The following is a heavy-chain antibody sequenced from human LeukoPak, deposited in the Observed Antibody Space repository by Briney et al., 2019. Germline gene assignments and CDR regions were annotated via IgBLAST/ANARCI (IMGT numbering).Heavy chain of an antibody. CDR3: AKHYDILTGYPFDY. Sequence: GGSLRLSCAASGFTFSSYAMSWVRQAPGKGLEWVSATSGSGGSTYYADSVRGRFTISRDNSKNTLYLQMNSLRAEDTAVYYCAKHYDILTGYPFDYWGQGTLVTVSS. CDR2: TSGSGGST. D-gene: IGHD3-9*01. J-gene: IGHJ4*02. V-gene: IGHV3-23*01. CDR1: GFTFSSYA.